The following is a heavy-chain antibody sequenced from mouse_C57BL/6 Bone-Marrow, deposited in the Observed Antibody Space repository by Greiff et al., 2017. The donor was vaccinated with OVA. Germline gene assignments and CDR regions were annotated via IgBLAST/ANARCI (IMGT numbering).Heavy chain of an antibody. CDR1: GFSINSDCY. Sequence: EVKLMESGPSLVRPSQTLSLTCTVTGFSINSDCYWFWIRQFPGNKLEYIGYTFYSGITYYNPSLESRTYITRDTSKNQFSMKLISVTTEDTATYSCARGYYGSTLMDYWGQGTSVTVSS. J-gene: IGHJ4*01. CDR2: TFYSGIT. CDR3: ARGYYGSTLMDY. V-gene: IGHV3-3*01. D-gene: IGHD1-1*01.